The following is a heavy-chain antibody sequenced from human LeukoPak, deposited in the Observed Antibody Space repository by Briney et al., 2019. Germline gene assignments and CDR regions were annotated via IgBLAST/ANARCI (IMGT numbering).Heavy chain of an antibody. CDR2: IYYSGST. D-gene: IGHD1-26*01. Sequence: SETLSLTCTVFGGSISSSRYYWGWIRQPPGKGLEWIGSIYYSGSTYYNPSLKSRVTFSVDKSKNQFSLNLSSVTAADTAVYYCATKIVGATRRDYWGQGTLVTVSS. V-gene: IGHV4-39*07. CDR3: ATKIVGATRRDY. CDR1: GGSISSSRYY. J-gene: IGHJ4*02.